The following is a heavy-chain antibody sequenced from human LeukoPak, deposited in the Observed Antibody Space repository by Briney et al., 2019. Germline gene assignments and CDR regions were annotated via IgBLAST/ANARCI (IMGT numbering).Heavy chain of an antibody. D-gene: IGHD3-10*01. CDR1: GYTFTCYY. CDR3: ARHGLEESNYYYYYMDV. Sequence: GASVKVSCKASGYTFTCYYMHWVRQAPAQGLEWMGWINPNSGGTNYAQKVQGRVTMTRDTSISTAYMELSRLRSDDTAVYYCARHGLEESNYYYYYMDVWGKGTTVTVSS. J-gene: IGHJ6*03. V-gene: IGHV1-2*02. CDR2: INPNSGGT.